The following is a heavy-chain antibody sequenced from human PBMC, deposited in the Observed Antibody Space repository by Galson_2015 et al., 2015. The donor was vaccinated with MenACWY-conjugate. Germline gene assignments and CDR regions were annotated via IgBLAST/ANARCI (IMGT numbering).Heavy chain of an antibody. J-gene: IGHJ6*03. Sequence: SLRLSCAASGFTFTGYEFNWVRQAPGKGLEWLSYISKSGSPICYADSVKGRVTISRDNIKKSLFLEMNSLRAGDTGVYYCARVGTWIHQYFYYMDVWGKGTTVTVSS. CDR1: GFTFTGYE. CDR3: ARVGTWIHQYFYYMDV. D-gene: IGHD5-18*01. CDR2: ISKSGSPI. V-gene: IGHV3-48*03.